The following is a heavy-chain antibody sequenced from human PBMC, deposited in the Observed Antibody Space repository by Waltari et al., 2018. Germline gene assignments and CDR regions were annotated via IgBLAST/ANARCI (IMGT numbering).Heavy chain of an antibody. CDR1: GFNFLNYS. J-gene: IGHJ4*02. CDR2: MSGTGYYT. Sequence: EVELLESGGDLEQPGWSMRISVVGSGFNFLNYSLNWVRKAPAKGLEWVSTMSGTGYYTYYADSVKGRFTISRDNSKNTVFLHMNNLRVEDTAIYFCAKDQAEWLVLDGYFDSWGQGTPVTVSS. CDR3: AKDQAEWLVLDGYFDS. D-gene: IGHD6-19*01. V-gene: IGHV3-23*01.